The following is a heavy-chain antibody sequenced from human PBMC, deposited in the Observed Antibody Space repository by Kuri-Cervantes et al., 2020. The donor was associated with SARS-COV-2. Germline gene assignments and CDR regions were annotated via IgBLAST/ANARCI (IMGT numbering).Heavy chain of an antibody. J-gene: IGHJ1*01. Sequence: GESLKISCATSGFTFSDHHIDWVRQAPGKGLEWVGRSSNKVYRYTTEYATSVKGRFTISRDFSKNSLSLQMDSLTTEDTAVYYCARSLTTTYSFWGQGTLVTVSS. CDR2: SSNKVYRYTT. CDR3: ARSLTTTYSF. D-gene: IGHD4-11*01. V-gene: IGHV3-72*01. CDR1: GFTFSDHH.